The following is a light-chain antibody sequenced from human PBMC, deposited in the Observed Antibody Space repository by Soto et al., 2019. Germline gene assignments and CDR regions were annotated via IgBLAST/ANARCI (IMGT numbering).Light chain of an antibody. CDR1: SSDIGGYNY. Sequence: QSALTQPASVSGSPGQSITISCTGTSSDIGGYNYVSWYQPHPGKAPKLMIYEVSNRPSGVSLRFSGSKSGNTAALTISGLQSQEADPYYCISYTNISTWVFVGGTKL. CDR3: ISYTNISTWV. CDR2: EVS. J-gene: IGLJ3*02. V-gene: IGLV2-14*01.